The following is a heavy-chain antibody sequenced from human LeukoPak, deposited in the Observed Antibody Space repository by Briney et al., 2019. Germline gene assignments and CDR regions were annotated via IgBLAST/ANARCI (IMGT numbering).Heavy chain of an antibody. CDR2: ITSSGSSI. Sequence: GGSMTLSCVASGFTFSSYEMNWVRQAPGEGLEWVSYITSSGSSIYYADSVKGRLTISRDNVKISLYLHMNSLRAEDTAVYYCAREGALTVTEDAFDIWGQGTMVTVSS. J-gene: IGHJ3*02. CDR1: GFTFSSYE. CDR3: AREGALTVTEDAFDI. V-gene: IGHV3-48*03. D-gene: IGHD4-17*01.